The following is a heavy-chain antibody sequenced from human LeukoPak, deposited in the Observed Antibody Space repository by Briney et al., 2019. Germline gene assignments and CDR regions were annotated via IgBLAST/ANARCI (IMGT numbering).Heavy chain of an antibody. CDR3: AKRLVAAGPYFDY. CDR2: ISGSGSST. D-gene: IGHD6-13*01. CDR1: GFTFSSYA. Sequence: AAGSLRLSCAASGFTFSSYAMSWVRQAPGKGLEWVSAISGSGSSTYYAASVKGRFTISRDNSKHTLFLQMHSLRAEDTAVYYYAKRLVAAGPYFDYWGQGTLVTVSS. J-gene: IGHJ4*02. V-gene: IGHV3-23*01.